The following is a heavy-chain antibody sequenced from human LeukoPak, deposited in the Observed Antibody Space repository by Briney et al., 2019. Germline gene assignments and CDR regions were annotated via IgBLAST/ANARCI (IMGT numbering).Heavy chain of an antibody. Sequence: GESLMISCKGSGYSFSNYWIGWVRQMAGKGLEWMGIIYPGDSDTRYSPSFQGQVTISADKSISTAYLQWSSLKASDTAMYYCARQGWEYYDSSGYYYGLNWFDPWGQGTLVTVSS. CDR2: IYPGDSDT. CDR1: GYSFSNYW. D-gene: IGHD3-22*01. J-gene: IGHJ5*02. CDR3: ARQGWEYYDSSGYYYGLNWFDP. V-gene: IGHV5-51*01.